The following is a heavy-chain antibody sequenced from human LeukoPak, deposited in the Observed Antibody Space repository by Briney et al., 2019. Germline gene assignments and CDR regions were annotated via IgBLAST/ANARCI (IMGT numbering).Heavy chain of an antibody. CDR3: ATYYDILTGYYSPPVPYYFDY. Sequence: GGSLRLSCAASGFTFSSYAMSWVRQAPGKGLEWVSAISGSGGSTYYADSVKGRFTISRDNSKNTLYLQMNSLRAEDTAVYYCATYYDILTGYYSPPVPYYFDYWGQGTLVTVSS. CDR2: ISGSGGST. J-gene: IGHJ4*02. CDR1: GFTFSSYA. V-gene: IGHV3-23*01. D-gene: IGHD3-9*01.